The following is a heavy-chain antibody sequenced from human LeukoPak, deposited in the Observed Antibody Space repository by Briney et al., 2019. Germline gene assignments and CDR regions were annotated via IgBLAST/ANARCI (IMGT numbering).Heavy chain of an antibody. CDR2: ISGGGGRT. V-gene: IGHV3-23*01. CDR1: GFTFSTYA. Sequence: GGSLRLSCAASGFTFSTYAMSWVRQAPGKGLEWVLAISGGGGRTYYADSVKGRFTISRDNSKNTLHLQMNSLRAEDTAVYFCAKTGSVNTWGAFDYWSQGTLVTVSS. J-gene: IGHJ4*02. CDR3: AKTGSVNTWGAFDY. D-gene: IGHD4-17*01.